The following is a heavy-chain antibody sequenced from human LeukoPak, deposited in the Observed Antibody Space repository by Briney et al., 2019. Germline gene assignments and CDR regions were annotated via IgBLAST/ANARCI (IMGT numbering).Heavy chain of an antibody. CDR1: GASLNTGDYS. J-gene: IGHJ4*02. V-gene: IGHV4-31*03. Sequence: PSQTLSLTCIVSGASLNTGDYSWNWIRQHPGKGLEWIGYIYNSGSTYYNPSLKNRLTISVDTSKNHFSLRLTSVTAAESAVYYCARGALPDSWGQGTLVTVS. CDR3: ARGALPDS. CDR2: IYNSGST.